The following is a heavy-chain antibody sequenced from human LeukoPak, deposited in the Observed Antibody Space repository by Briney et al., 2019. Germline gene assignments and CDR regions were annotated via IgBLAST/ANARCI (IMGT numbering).Heavy chain of an antibody. D-gene: IGHD3-22*01. CDR2: ISSSSSTI. Sequence: GGSLRLSCAASGFTFSSYSMNWVRQAPGKGLEWVSYISSSSSTIYYADSVKGRFTISRDNAKNSLYLQMNSLRAEDTAVYYRARDPRDSSGYSLFDYWGQGTLVTVSS. J-gene: IGHJ4*02. CDR3: ARDPRDSSGYSLFDY. V-gene: IGHV3-48*01. CDR1: GFTFSSYS.